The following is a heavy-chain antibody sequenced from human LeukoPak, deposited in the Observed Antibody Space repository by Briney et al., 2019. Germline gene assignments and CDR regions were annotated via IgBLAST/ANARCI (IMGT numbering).Heavy chain of an antibody. CDR2: IYTSENM. CDR3: ARGPTLGYCTNGVCYTARGVEKRYYYYMDV. J-gene: IGHJ6*03. CDR1: GPSISGHC. V-gene: IGHV4-4*07. D-gene: IGHD2-8*01. Sequence: SETLSLTCTVSGPSISGHCWSWIRQPAGKGLEWIGHIYTSENMDYNIYNRENMNYNPSLKSRVTISVDTSKNQFSLKLSSVTAADTAVYYCARGPTLGYCTNGVCYTARGVEKRYYYYMDVWGKGTTVTVSS.